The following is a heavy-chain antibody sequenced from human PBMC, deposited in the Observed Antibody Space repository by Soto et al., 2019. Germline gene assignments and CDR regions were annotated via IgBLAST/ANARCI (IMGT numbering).Heavy chain of an antibody. CDR2: IDPSDSYT. J-gene: IGHJ3*02. D-gene: IGHD2-2*02. Sequence: PGESLKISCNGSGYSFTSYWISWVRQMPGKGLEWMGRIDPSDSYTNYSPSFQGHVTISADKSISTAYLQWSSLKASDTAMYYCARHGRLLGYCSSTSCYTNAFDIWGQGTMVTVSS. V-gene: IGHV5-10-1*01. CDR1: GYSFTSYW. CDR3: ARHGRLLGYCSSTSCYTNAFDI.